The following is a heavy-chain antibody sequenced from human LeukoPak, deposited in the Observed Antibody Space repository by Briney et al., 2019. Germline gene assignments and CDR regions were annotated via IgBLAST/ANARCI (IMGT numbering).Heavy chain of an antibody. CDR3: AKDWSVYDYVWGNSLFDY. Sequence: PGRSLRLSCAASGFTFSSYGMHWVRRAPGKGLEWVAVISYDGSNKYYADSVKGRFTISRDNSKNTLHLQMNSLRAEDTAVYYCAKDWSVYDYVWGNSLFDYWGQGTLVTVSS. D-gene: IGHD3-16*01. V-gene: IGHV3-30*18. CDR1: GFTFSSYG. J-gene: IGHJ4*02. CDR2: ISYDGSNK.